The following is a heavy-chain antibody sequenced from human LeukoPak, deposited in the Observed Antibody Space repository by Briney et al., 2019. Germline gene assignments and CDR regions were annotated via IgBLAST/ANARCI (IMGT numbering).Heavy chain of an antibody. CDR1: GFTFSSYA. V-gene: IGHV3-23*01. D-gene: IGHD5-12*01. CDR2: ISGSGGST. CDR3: AKTSKGWLDPYSFDY. Sequence: PGGSLRLSCAASGFTFSSYAMSWVRQAPGKGLEWVSAISGSGGSTYYADSVKGRFTISRDNSKNTLYLQMNSLRAEDTAVYYCAKTSKGWLDPYSFDYWGQGTLVTVSS. J-gene: IGHJ4*02.